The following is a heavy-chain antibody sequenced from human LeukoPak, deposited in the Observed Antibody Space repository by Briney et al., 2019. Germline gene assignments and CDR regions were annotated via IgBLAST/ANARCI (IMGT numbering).Heavy chain of an antibody. Sequence: PGRSLRLSCAASGFTFSSYGMHWVRQAPGKGLEWVAVIWYDGSNKYYADSVKGRFTISRDNSKNTLYLQMNSLRAEDTAVYYCAKDGAGYYDFWSGYLEYYYYGMDVWGQGTTVTVSS. D-gene: IGHD3-3*01. CDR2: IWYDGSNK. J-gene: IGHJ6*02. CDR3: AKDGAGYYDFWSGYLEYYYYGMDV. CDR1: GFTFSSYG. V-gene: IGHV3-33*06.